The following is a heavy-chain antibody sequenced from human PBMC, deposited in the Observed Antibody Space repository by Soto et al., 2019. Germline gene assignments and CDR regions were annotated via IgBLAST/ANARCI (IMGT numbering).Heavy chain of an antibody. CDR2: IKQDGSEK. CDR1: GFTFSSYC. CDR3: ARAGSLYYYDSGSFDP. J-gene: IGHJ5*02. V-gene: IGHV3-7*01. Sequence: GGSLRLSCAASGFTFSSYCMSWVRQAPGKGLEWVANIKQDGSEKDYVDSVKGRFTISRDNAKNSLYLQMNSLRAEDTAVYYCARAGSLYYYDSGSFDPWGQGTLVTVSS. D-gene: IGHD3-22*01.